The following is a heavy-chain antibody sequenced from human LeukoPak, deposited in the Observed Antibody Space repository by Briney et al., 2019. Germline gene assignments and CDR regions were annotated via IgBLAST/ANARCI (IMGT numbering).Heavy chain of an antibody. Sequence: GGSLRLSCAASGFTVSSNYMSWVRQAPGKGLEWVSVIYSGGSTYYADSVKGRFTISRDNSKNTLYLQMNNLRAEDTAVYCCASGSGSYRTPYYYMDVWGKGTTVTVSS. CDR1: GFTVSSNY. CDR3: ASGSGSYRTPYYYMDV. J-gene: IGHJ6*03. V-gene: IGHV3-53*01. D-gene: IGHD3-10*01. CDR2: IYSGGST.